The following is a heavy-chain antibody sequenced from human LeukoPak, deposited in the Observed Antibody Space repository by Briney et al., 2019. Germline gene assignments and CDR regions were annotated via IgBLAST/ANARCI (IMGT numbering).Heavy chain of an antibody. V-gene: IGHV3-7*01. CDR1: GFTFSSYW. Sequence: PGGSLRLSCAASGFTFSSYWMSWVRQAPGKGLEWVANIKQDGSEKYYVDSVKGRFTISRDNAKNSLYLQMNSLRAEDTAVYYCAREGEDTAMVFDYWGQGTLVTVSS. J-gene: IGHJ4*02. CDR2: IKQDGSEK. D-gene: IGHD5-18*01. CDR3: AREGEDTAMVFDY.